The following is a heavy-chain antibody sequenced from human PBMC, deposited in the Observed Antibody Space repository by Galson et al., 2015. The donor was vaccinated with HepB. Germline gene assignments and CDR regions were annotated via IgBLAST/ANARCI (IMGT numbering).Heavy chain of an antibody. J-gene: IGHJ4*02. CDR3: ARRYDSSVSFLDY. V-gene: IGHV3-33*01. D-gene: IGHD3-22*01. CDR2: IWYDGSNK. CDR1: GFTFSSYG. Sequence: LRLSCAASGFTFSSYGMHWVRQAPGKGLEWVAVIWYDGSNKYYADSVKGRFTISRDNSKNTLYLQMNSLRAEGTAVYYCARRYDSSVSFLDYWGQGTLVTVSS.